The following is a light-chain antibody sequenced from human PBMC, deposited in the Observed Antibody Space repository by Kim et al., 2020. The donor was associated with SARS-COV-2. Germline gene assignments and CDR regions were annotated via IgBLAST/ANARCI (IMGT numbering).Light chain of an antibody. CDR1: SSKIGNNY. CDR3: GTWDSSLSAGV. Sequence: GQKVTISCSGSSSKIGNNYVSWYQQVPGTAPKLLIYDNNKRPSGIPDRFSGSKSGTSATLGITGLQTGDEADYYCGTWDSSLSAGVFGGGTKLTVL. CDR2: DNN. J-gene: IGLJ2*01. V-gene: IGLV1-51*01.